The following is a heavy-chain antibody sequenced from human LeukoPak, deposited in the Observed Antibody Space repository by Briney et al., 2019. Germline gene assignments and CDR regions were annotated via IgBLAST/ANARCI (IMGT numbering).Heavy chain of an antibody. CDR1: GFSLRSYA. Sequence: PGGSLRLSCAASGFSLRSYAMHWVRQAPGKGLEYVSAICSNGGSTFYVNAVEGRCTISRDNSKNTLYLQMGSLRAEDMAVYYGARAPYSGSYSDYWGQGTLVTVSS. V-gene: IGHV3-64*01. CDR2: ICSNGGST. CDR3: ARAPYSGSYSDY. D-gene: IGHD1-26*01. J-gene: IGHJ4*02.